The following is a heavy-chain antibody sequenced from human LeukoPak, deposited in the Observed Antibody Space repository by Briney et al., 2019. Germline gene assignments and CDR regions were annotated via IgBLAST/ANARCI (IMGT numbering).Heavy chain of an antibody. CDR1: GFTLSSYW. V-gene: IGHV3-7*01. CDR2: IKQDGNEK. J-gene: IGHJ4*02. Sequence: PGGSLRLSCAASGFTLSSYWMTWVRQAPGKGLEWVANIKQDGNEKYYVDSVKGRFTISRDNAKNSLYLQMNSLRAEDTAVYYCARRPRGYSYGPALDYWGQGTLVTVSS. D-gene: IGHD5-18*01. CDR3: ARRPRGYSYGPALDY.